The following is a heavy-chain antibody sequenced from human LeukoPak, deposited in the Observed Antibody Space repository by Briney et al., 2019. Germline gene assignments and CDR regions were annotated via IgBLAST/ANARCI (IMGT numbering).Heavy chain of an antibody. Sequence: GGSLRLSCAASGFTFSSYAMRWVRQAPGKGLEWVSAISGSGCSTYYADSVKGRFTIFRDNSKNTLYLQMNSLRAEDTAVYYPAKDSGATIFGVVTKHYYYYGMDVWGEGTTVSVSS. CDR1: GFTFSSYA. D-gene: IGHD3-3*01. J-gene: IGHJ6*04. CDR2: ISGSGCST. CDR3: AKDSGATIFGVVTKHYYYYGMDV. V-gene: IGHV3-23*01.